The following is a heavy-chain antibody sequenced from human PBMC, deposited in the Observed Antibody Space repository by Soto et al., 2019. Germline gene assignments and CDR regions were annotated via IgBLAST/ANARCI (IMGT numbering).Heavy chain of an antibody. CDR3: ARALVTLRPDWYYFDY. V-gene: IGHV4-31*03. Sequence: QVQLQESGPGLVKPSQTLSLTCTVSGGSISSGGYYWSWIRQHPGKGLEWIGYIYYSGSTYYHPSLKSRVTISEDTSKNQFSLKLSSVTAADTAVYYCARALVTLRPDWYYFDYWGQGTLVTVSS. CDR2: IYYSGST. D-gene: IGHD3-3*01. J-gene: IGHJ4*02. CDR1: GGSISSGGYY.